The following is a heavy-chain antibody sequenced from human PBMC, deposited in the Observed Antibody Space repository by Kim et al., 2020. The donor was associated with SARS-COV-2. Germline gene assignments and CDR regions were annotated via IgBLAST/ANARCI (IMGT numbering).Heavy chain of an antibody. J-gene: IGHJ2*01. CDR2: IKSKTDGGTT. D-gene: IGHD4-17*01. CDR1: GFTFSNAW. CDR3: TTAVYGVTGWYFDL. Sequence: GGSLRLSCAASGFTFSNAWMSWVRQAPGKGLEWVGRIKSKTDGGTTDYAAPVKGRFTISRDDSKNTLYLQMNSLKTEDTAVYYFTTAVYGVTGWYFDLWGRGTLVTVSS. V-gene: IGHV3-15*01.